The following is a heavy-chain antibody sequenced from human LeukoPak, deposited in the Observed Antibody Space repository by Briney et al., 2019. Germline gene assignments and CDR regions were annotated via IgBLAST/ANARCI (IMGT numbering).Heavy chain of an antibody. CDR1: GGSISTYY. V-gene: IGHV4-59*01. Sequence: PSETLSLTCTVSGGSISTYYWSWIRQPPGKGLEWMGYIYYSGSTNYNPSLKSRVTISIDTSKNQFSLKLSSVTAADTAVYYCARGQARLAWFDPWGQGTLVTVSS. J-gene: IGHJ5*02. CDR3: ARGQARLAWFDP. D-gene: IGHD6-19*01. CDR2: IYYSGST.